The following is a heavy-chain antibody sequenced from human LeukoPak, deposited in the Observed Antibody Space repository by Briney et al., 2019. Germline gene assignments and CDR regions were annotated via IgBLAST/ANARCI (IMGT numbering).Heavy chain of an antibody. D-gene: IGHD4-17*01. CDR1: GFTFSSDW. Sequence: PGGSLRLSCAASGFTFSSDWMSWVRQAPGKGLEWVANINEDGSQKHYVDSVKGRFTISRDNAKNSLYLQMNSLRAEDTAAYYCARESDYGDYVAYWGQGTLVAVSS. CDR3: ARESDYGDYVAY. V-gene: IGHV3-7*01. J-gene: IGHJ4*02. CDR2: INEDGSQK.